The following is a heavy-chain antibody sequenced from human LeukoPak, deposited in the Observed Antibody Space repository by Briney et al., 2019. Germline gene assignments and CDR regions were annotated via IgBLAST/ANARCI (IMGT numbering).Heavy chain of an antibody. CDR1: GGSISSSSYY. CDR2: IYYSGST. V-gene: IGHV4-39*01. J-gene: IGHJ4*02. Sequence: SETLSLTCTVSGGSISSSSYYWGWIRQPPGKGLEWIGSIYYSGSTYYNPSLKSRVTISVDTSKNQFSLKLSSVTAADTAVYYCARHTRSWFGELYYFDHWGQGTLVTVSS. CDR3: ARHTRSWFGELYYFDH. D-gene: IGHD3-10*01.